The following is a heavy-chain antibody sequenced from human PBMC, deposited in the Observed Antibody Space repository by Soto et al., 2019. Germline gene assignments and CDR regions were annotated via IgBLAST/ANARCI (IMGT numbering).Heavy chain of an antibody. V-gene: IGHV1-69*08. CDR2: IIPLFDLP. Sequence: QVQLVQSGAEVKKPGSSVKVSCKASGRTFSSFTITWVRQAPGQGLEGRGRIIPLFDLPLYAPKFQGRVTITADKSTSTAYMALSSLKSEDTAVYYCARDEAADELVPAAIDAMDVWGQGTTVIVSS. CDR1: GRTFSSFT. D-gene: IGHD2-2*01. J-gene: IGHJ6*02. CDR3: ARDEAADELVPAAIDAMDV.